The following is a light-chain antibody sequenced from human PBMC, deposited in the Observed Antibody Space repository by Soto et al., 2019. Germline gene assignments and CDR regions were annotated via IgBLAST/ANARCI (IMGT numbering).Light chain of an antibody. J-gene: IGKJ2*02. CDR1: QSVSSN. V-gene: IGKV3D-15*01. CDR3: QQYNNWPPLMCT. Sequence: EIVMTQSPATLSVSPGERATLSCRASQSVSSNLAWYQQKPGQAPRLLIYGASTRATGIPARFSGSGSGTEFTLIISSLQSEDFAVYCCQQYNNWPPLMCTFGQGTKLEI. CDR2: GAS.